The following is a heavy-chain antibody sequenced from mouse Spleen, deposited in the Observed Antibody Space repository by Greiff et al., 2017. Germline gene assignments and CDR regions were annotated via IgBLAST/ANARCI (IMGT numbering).Heavy chain of an antibody. CDR2: IDPENGDT. J-gene: IGHJ3*01. D-gene: IGHD2-1*01. Sequence: VHVKQSGAELVRPGASVKLSCTASGFNIKDDYMHWVKQRPEQGLEWIGWIDPENGDTEYASKFQGKATITADTSSNTAYLQLSSLTSEDTAVYYCTSWYYGNYRWFAYWGQGTLVTVSA. CDR3: TSWYYGNYRWFAY. CDR1: GFNIKDDY. V-gene: IGHV14-4*01.